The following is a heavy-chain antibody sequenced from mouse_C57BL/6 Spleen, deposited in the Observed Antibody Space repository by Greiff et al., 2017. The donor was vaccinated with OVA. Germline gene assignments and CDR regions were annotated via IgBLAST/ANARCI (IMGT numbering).Heavy chain of an antibody. D-gene: IGHD2-1*01. V-gene: IGHV1-64*01. CDR3: ARGGSNYVWYFDV. CDR2: IHPNSGST. CDR1: GYTFTSYW. J-gene: IGHJ1*03. Sequence: QVQLQQPGAELVKPGASVKLSCKASGYTFTSYWMHWVKQRPGQGLEWIGMIHPNSGSTNYNEKFKSKATLTVDKSSSTAYMQLSSLTSEDSAVYYRARGGSNYVWYFDVWGTGTTVTVSS.